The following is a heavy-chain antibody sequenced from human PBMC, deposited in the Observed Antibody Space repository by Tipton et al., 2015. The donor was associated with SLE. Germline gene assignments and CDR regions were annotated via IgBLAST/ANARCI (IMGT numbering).Heavy chain of an antibody. CDR1: GGSISSGSYY. V-gene: IGHV4-61*02. Sequence: TLSLTCTVSGGSISSGSYYWSWIRQPAGKGLEWLGRIYTRGSTNYNPSLKSRVTISVDTSNNQFSLKLTSVTAADTAVYYCARSLRFLEWEFDPWGQGTLVTVSS. J-gene: IGHJ5*02. CDR3: ARSLRFLEWEFDP. D-gene: IGHD3-3*01. CDR2: IYTRGST.